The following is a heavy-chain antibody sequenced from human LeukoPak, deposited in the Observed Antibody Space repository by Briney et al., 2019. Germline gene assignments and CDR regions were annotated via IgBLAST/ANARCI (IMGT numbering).Heavy chain of an antibody. V-gene: IGHV3-7*01. CDR2: TKQDGSEK. Sequence: PGGSLRLSCAASELTSSTSWMSWVRQAPGKGLEWVAQTKQDGSEKYYVDSVKGRFTTSRDKNSLFLQINSLRAEDTAVYYCARDRHCANGVCHSPPGMDVWGQGTTVTVSS. D-gene: IGHD2-8*01. CDR1: ELTSSTSW. CDR3: ARDRHCANGVCHSPPGMDV. J-gene: IGHJ6*02.